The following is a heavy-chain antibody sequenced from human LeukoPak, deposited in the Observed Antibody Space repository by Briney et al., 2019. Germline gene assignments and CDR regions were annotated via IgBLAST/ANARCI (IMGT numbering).Heavy chain of an antibody. V-gene: IGHV4-59*02. CDR1: GGSVGDYY. Sequence: PSETLSLTCTISGGSVGDYYWSWIRQSPGKGLEWIGYIYHTGSTSYSPSLKSRVTITVDTSKNQFSLKLSSVTAADTAVYYSAGHYYGSGSYYPSPDYWGQGTLVTVSS. CDR3: AGHYYGSGSYYPSPDY. D-gene: IGHD3-10*01. CDR2: IYHTGST. J-gene: IGHJ4*02.